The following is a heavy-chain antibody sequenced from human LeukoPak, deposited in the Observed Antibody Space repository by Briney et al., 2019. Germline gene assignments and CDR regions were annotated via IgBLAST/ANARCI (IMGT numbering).Heavy chain of an antibody. J-gene: IGHJ3*02. CDR2: ISAYNGNT. V-gene: IGHV1-18*01. CDR1: GYTFTSYG. CDR3: ARRRGYSSSWYIRAFDI. Sequence: ASVKVSCKASGYTFTSYGISWVRQAPGQGREWMGWISAYNGNTNYAQKLQGRGTMTTDTSTSTAYMELRSLRSDDTAVYYCARRRGYSSSWYIRAFDIWGQGTMVTVSS. D-gene: IGHD6-13*01.